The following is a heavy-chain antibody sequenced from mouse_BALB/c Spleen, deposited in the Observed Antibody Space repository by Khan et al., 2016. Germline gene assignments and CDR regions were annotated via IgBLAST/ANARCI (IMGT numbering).Heavy chain of an antibody. CDR2: ISYSGST. V-gene: IGHV3-2*02. CDR1: GYSITSDYA. J-gene: IGHJ3*01. D-gene: IGHD2-2*01. CDR3: ARSFGYRGFAY. Sequence: EVKLLESGPGLVKPSQSLSLTCTVTGYSITSDYAWNWIRQFPGNKLEWMGYISYSGSTNYNPSLKSRVSITRDTSKNQVFLQLNSVTTEDTATSYCARSFGYRGFAYWGQGTLVTVSA.